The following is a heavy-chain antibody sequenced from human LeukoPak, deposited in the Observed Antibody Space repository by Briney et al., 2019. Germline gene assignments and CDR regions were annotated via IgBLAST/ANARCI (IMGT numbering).Heavy chain of an antibody. D-gene: IGHD3-10*01. CDR2: MNPNSGNT. J-gene: IGHJ5*02. Sequence: GASVKVSCKASGYTFTSYDINWVRQATGQGLEWMGWMNPNSGNTGYAQKFLGRVTITRNTSISTAYMELSSLRCEDTAVYYCARAPRITMVRGVIYWFDPWGQGTLVTVSS. CDR1: GYTFTSYD. CDR3: ARAPRITMVRGVIYWFDP. V-gene: IGHV1-8*03.